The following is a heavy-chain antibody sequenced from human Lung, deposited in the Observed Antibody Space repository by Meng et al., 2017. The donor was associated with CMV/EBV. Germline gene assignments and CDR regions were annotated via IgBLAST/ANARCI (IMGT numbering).Heavy chain of an antibody. CDR2: IYYSGST. CDR3: ARDATIFGVVDPYYYGMDV. D-gene: IGHD3-3*01. Sequence: SETLSLTCTVSGGSISSSSYYWGWIRQPPGKGLEWIGSIYYSGSTYYNPSLKSRVTISVDTSKNQISLKLSSVTAADTAVYYCARDATIFGVVDPYYYGMDVWGQGTTVTVSS. J-gene: IGHJ6*02. V-gene: IGHV4-39*02. CDR1: GGSISSSSYY.